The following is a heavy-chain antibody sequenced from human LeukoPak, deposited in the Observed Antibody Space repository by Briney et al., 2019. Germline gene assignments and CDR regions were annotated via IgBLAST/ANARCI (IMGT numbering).Heavy chain of an antibody. D-gene: IGHD3-10*01. CDR2: INHSGST. J-gene: IGHJ6*02. CDR3: ASRPIPIFSMVRGDYYYGMDV. CDR1: GGSFSGYY. Sequence: PSETLSLTCAVYGGSFSGYYWSWIRQPPGKGLEWIGEINHSGSTNYNPSLKSRVTISVDTSKNQFSLKLSSVTAADTAVYYCASRPIPIFSMVRGDYYYGMDVWGQGTTVTVSS. V-gene: IGHV4-34*01.